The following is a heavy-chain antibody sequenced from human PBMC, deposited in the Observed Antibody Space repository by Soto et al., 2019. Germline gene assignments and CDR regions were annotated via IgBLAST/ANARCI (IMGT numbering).Heavy chain of an antibody. Sequence: QVQLVESGGGVVQPGTSLRLSCAASGFTISTHGMHWVRQAPGKGLEWVANIWYDGSNRFYADSVKGRFTISKDNAKNTLYLQMSSLRAEDKAVYYGAAAMTWNFHFHYWGQGTQVTVSS. CDR3: AAAMTWNFHFHY. CDR2: IWYDGSNR. CDR1: GFTISTHG. D-gene: IGHD1-7*01. J-gene: IGHJ4*02. V-gene: IGHV3-33*01.